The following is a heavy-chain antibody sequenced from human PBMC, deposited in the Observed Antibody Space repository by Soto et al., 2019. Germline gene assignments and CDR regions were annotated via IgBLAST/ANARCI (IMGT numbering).Heavy chain of an antibody. D-gene: IGHD4-4*01. CDR3: ARPSNNYVAH. V-gene: IGHV4-39*01. CDR2: IYYSGST. Sequence: SETLSLTCTVSGGSISSSSYYWGWIRQPPGKGLEWIGSIYYSGSTYYNPSLKSRVTISVDTSKNQFSLKLSSVTAADTAVYYCARPSNNYVAHWGQGTLVTVSS. CDR1: GGSISSSSYY. J-gene: IGHJ4*02.